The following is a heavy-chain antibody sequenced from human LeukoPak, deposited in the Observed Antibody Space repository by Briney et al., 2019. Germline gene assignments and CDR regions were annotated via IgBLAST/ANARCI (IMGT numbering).Heavy chain of an antibody. CDR2: IYTSGST. Sequence: SETLSLTCTVSGGSISSYYWSWIRQPAGKGLEWIGRIYTSGSTNYNPSLKSRVTMSVDTSKNQFSLKLGSVTAADTAVYYCARERQVTAIPTPDWFDPWGQGTLVTVSS. D-gene: IGHD2-21*02. CDR3: ARERQVTAIPTPDWFDP. V-gene: IGHV4-4*07. CDR1: GGSISSYY. J-gene: IGHJ5*02.